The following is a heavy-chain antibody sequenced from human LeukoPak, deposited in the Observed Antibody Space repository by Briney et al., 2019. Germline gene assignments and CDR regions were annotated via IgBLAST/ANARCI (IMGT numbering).Heavy chain of an antibody. D-gene: IGHD6-19*01. V-gene: IGHV4-59*01. CDR2: IYYSGST. J-gene: IGHJ5*02. CDR1: GGSISSYY. Sequence: SETLSLTCTVSGGSISSYYWSWIRQPPGKGLEWIGYIYYSGSTNYNPSLKSRVTISVDTSKNQFSLKLSSVTAADTAMYYCARYISGWSSSFDPWGQGTLVTVSS. CDR3: ARYISGWSSSFDP.